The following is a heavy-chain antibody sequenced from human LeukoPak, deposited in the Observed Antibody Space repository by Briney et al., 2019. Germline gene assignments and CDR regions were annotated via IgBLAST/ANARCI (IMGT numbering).Heavy chain of an antibody. CDR1: GGSFSGYY. V-gene: IGHV4-34*01. CDR3: ARDVEPDDCYDY. CDR2: INHTGNT. J-gene: IGHJ4*02. D-gene: IGHD2-21*02. Sequence: SETLSLTCAVYGGSFSGYYWSWIRQPPGKGLKWIGEINHTGNTGYNPSLKSRVTISVDTSKNQFSLQLNSVTPEDTAVYYCARDVEPDDCYDYWGQGTLVTVSS.